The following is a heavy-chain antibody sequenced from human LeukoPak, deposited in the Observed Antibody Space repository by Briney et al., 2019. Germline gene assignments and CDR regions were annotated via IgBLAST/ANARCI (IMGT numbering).Heavy chain of an antibody. J-gene: IGHJ4*02. CDR2: ITWDGEDI. Sequence: PGGSLRLSCAASGFTFDDFTMHWVRQARGGGVEWVSLITWDGEDIYYADSVKGRFTISRDNSKNSLFLQMNSLRTEDTAFYYCAKAGLHYFDSWGQGTLVSVSS. CDR1: GFTFDDFT. CDR3: AKAGLHYFDS. V-gene: IGHV3-43*01. D-gene: IGHD3-16*01.